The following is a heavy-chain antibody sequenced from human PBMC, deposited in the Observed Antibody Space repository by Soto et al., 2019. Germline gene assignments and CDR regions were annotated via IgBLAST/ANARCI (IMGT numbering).Heavy chain of an antibody. V-gene: IGHV3-23*01. D-gene: IGHD6-6*01. CDR3: AKGREKYSSSSPYFDY. CDR2: ISGSGSST. Sequence: GSLRLSCAAFGFTFSSSAMNWVRQAPGKGLEWVADISGSGSSTYYADSVKGRFTVSRDTAKNTLYLQMNSLRAEDRAVYYCAKGREKYSSSSPYFDYWGQGTLVTVSS. CDR1: GFTFSSSA. J-gene: IGHJ4*01.